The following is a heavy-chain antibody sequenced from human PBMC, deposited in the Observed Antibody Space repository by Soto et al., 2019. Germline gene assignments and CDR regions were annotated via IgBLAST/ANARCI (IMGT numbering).Heavy chain of an antibody. CDR3: ARVEGYYYDSSGYLMFDY. Sequence: VXVTYKATVYTFTSYGISWVRQAPGQGLEWMGWISAYNGNTNYAQKLQGRVTMTTDTSTSTAYMELRSLRSDDTAVYYCARVEGYYYDSSGYLMFDYWGQGTLVTVSS. CDR1: VYTFTSYG. CDR2: ISAYNGNT. J-gene: IGHJ4*02. D-gene: IGHD3-22*01. V-gene: IGHV1-18*04.